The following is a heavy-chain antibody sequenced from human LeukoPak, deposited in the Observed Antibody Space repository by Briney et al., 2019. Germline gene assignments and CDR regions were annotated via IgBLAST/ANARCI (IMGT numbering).Heavy chain of an antibody. D-gene: IGHD3-22*01. J-gene: IGHJ1*01. CDR2: IKSDGGT. CDR3: ARAPSEIGGYYPEYFRH. CDR1: GFTFSTYW. V-gene: IGHV3-74*01. Sequence: SGGSLRLSCAASGFTFSTYWMHWVRQAPGKGLVWVSRIKSDGGTNYADSVKGRFTISRDNAKKTVSLQMNSLRPEDTGVYYCARAPSEIGGYYPEYFRHWGPGTLVTVSS.